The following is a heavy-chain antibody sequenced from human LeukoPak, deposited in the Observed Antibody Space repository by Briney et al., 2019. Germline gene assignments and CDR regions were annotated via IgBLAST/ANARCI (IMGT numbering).Heavy chain of an antibody. J-gene: IGHJ4*02. Sequence: GGSLRLSCAASGFTFSSYEMNWVRQAPGKGLEWVSYISSSGSTIYHADSVKGRFTISRDNAKNSLYLQMNSLRAEDTAVYYCAKHAVTTEEYFDFDYWGQGTLVTVSS. CDR1: GFTFSSYE. D-gene: IGHD4-17*01. CDR3: AKHAVTTEEYFDFDY. V-gene: IGHV3-48*03. CDR2: ISSSGSTI.